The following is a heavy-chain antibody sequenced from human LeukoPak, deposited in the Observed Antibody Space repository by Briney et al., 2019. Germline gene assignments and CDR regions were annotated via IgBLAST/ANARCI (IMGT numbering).Heavy chain of an antibody. CDR1: GDSISSDKYY. Sequence: PSETLSLTCTVSGDSISSDKYYWSWIRQPAGKALEWIGRISTSGSTNYNPSLESRTTISVDMSENQLSMKLSSVTAADTAVYYCASGRAQGWYVSWFDSWGQGIQVTVSS. CDR2: ISTSGST. V-gene: IGHV4-61*02. CDR3: ASGRAQGWYVSWFDS. J-gene: IGHJ5*01. D-gene: IGHD6-19*01.